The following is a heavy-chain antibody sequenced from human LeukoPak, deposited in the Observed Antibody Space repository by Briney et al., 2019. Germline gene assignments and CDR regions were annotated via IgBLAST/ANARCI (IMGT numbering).Heavy chain of an antibody. CDR3: ARSGENLDY. CDR2: IDHSGST. CDR1: GGSFSGYY. D-gene: IGHD3-10*01. Sequence: SETLSLTCAVYGGSFSGYYWSWIRQPPGKGLEWIGEIDHSGSTNYNPSLKSRVTISVDTSKNQFSLKLSSVTAADTAVYYCARSGENLDYWGQGTLVTVSS. J-gene: IGHJ4*02. V-gene: IGHV4-34*01.